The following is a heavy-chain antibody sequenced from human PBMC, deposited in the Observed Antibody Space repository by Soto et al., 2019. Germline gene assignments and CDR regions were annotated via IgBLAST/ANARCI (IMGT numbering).Heavy chain of an antibody. Sequence: SETLSLTCTVSGGTIRSGGYYWSWIRKHPGKGLEWIGYIFYSGSTYYNPSLKSRVTISVDTSKNQFSLKLSSVTAADTAVYYCARVQIAAAAKFDYWGQGTLVTVSS. J-gene: IGHJ4*02. CDR2: IFYSGST. CDR3: ARVQIAAAAKFDY. D-gene: IGHD6-13*01. V-gene: IGHV4-31*03. CDR1: GGTIRSGGYY.